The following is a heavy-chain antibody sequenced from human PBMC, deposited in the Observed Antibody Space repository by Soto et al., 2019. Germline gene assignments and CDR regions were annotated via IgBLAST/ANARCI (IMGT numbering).Heavy chain of an antibody. D-gene: IGHD6-19*01. Sequence: QVQLVQSGAEVKKPGASVKVSCKASGYTFTSYGISWVRQAPGQGLEWMGWISAYNGNTKYAQKLQGRVTMTTDTATRTAYMELRSLGSDDTAVYYCARDLAVGLVDYWGQGSLVTVSS. V-gene: IGHV1-18*01. CDR2: ISAYNGNT. J-gene: IGHJ4*02. CDR1: GYTFTSYG. CDR3: ARDLAVGLVDY.